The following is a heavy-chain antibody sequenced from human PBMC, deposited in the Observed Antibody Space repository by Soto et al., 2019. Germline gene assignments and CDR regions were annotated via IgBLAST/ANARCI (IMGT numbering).Heavy chain of an antibody. J-gene: IGHJ4*02. D-gene: IGHD5-18*01. Sequence: EVQLVESGGGLVKPGGSLRLSCAASGITLSNAWMTWVRQAPGKGLGWVGRIKSKADGSTTEYGSPVKDRFIITRDDSENPLDLQMHSLKTEDTAVYYCATPRPGTHGYGYWGQGTLVTVSS. CDR2: IKSKADGSTT. CDR3: ATPRPGTHGYGY. V-gene: IGHV3-15*01. CDR1: GITLSNAW.